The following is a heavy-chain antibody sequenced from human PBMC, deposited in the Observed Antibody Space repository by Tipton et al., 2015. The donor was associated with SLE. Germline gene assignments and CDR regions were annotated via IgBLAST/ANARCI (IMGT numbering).Heavy chain of an antibody. CDR2: ISSSGRTI. V-gene: IGHV3-48*03. CDR1: GFTFSSYG. Sequence: SLRLSCAASGFTFSSYGMNWVRQAPGKGLEWVSYISSSGRTIYYADSVKGRFTISRDNAKNSLYLQMNSLRAEDTAVYYCARDSVYGDHDHWGQGTLVTVSS. D-gene: IGHD4-17*01. CDR3: ARDSVYGDHDH. J-gene: IGHJ5*02.